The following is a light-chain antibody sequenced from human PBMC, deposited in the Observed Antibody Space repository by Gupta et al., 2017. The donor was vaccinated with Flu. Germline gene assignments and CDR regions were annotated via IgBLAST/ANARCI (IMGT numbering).Light chain of an antibody. J-gene: IGKJ1*01. CDR2: LGS. Sequence: DIVMTQSPLSLPVTPGEPASISCRSSQNLLHSNGYNYLDWYLQKPGQSPQLLIYLGSNRASGVPDRFSGSGSGTDFTLKISRVEAEDVGVYYCMQALQTPWTFGQGTXVEIK. V-gene: IGKV2-28*01. CDR1: QNLLHSNGYNY. CDR3: MQALQTPWT.